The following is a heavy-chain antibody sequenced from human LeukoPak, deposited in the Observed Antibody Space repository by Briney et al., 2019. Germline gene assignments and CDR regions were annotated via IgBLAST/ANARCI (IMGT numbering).Heavy chain of an antibody. CDR2: ISGYNGNT. CDR3: ARDRGSVVPTAIGNWFGP. J-gene: IGHJ5*02. Sequence: ASVKVSCKTSGYSFTTYDVTWVRQAPGQGLEWMGWISGYNGNTHYVQKFRDRVTMTIHTSTTTAYMELRSLRSDDTAVYYCARDRGSVVPTAIGNWFGPWGQGTLVTVSS. V-gene: IGHV1-18*01. D-gene: IGHD2-2*02. CDR1: GYSFTTYD.